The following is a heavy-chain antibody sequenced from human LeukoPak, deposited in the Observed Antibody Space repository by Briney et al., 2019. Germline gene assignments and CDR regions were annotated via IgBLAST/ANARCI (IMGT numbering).Heavy chain of an antibody. CDR1: GFSFSSSR. D-gene: IGHD6-19*01. V-gene: IGHV3-7*03. J-gene: IGHJ4*02. Sequence: GGSLRLSCAASGFSFSSSRMTWVRQAPGQGLEWVANIKQDETEKYYVGSVKGRFTISRDNAKNSLYLQMNSLRADDTAVYYCAREGGSGWSLDYWGRGTLVTVSS. CDR2: IKQDETEK. CDR3: AREGGSGWSLDY.